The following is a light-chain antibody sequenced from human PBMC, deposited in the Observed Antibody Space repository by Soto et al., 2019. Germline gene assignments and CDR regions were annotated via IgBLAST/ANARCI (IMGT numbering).Light chain of an antibody. CDR3: QQYDSLPFT. J-gene: IGKJ3*01. CDR1: QDISNF. Sequence: DIQMTQSPSSLSASVGDRVAITCQASQDISNFLNWYQQKPGKAPKLLTYDASDLETGVPSRFSGSGSGTDFTFTISNLRPEDFATYYCQQYDSLPFTFGPGTKVDIK. V-gene: IGKV1-33*01. CDR2: DAS.